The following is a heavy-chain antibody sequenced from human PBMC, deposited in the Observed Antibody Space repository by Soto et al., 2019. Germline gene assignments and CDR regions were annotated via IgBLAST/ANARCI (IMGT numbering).Heavy chain of an antibody. V-gene: IGHV3-23*01. CDR2: ISGSGGST. Sequence: GGSLRLPCAASGFTFSSYAMSWVRQAPGKGLEWVSAISGSGGSTYYADSVKGRFTISRDNSKNTLYLQMNSLRAEDTAVYYCAKDDSEIQLLYYYYGMDVWGQGTTVTVSS. D-gene: IGHD5-18*01. CDR3: AKDDSEIQLLYYYYGMDV. CDR1: GFTFSSYA. J-gene: IGHJ6*02.